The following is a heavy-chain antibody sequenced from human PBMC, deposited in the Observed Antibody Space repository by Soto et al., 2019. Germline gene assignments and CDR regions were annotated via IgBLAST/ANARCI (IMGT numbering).Heavy chain of an antibody. V-gene: IGHV3-74*01. CDR2: INSDGSST. D-gene: IGHD5-18*01. CDR3: AKSFSGYTYGKFDY. J-gene: IGHJ4*02. CDR1: GFTFSSYW. Sequence: EVQLVESGGGLVQPGGSLRLSCAASGFTFSSYWMHWVRQAPGKGLVWVSRINSDGSSTSYADSVMGRFTISRDISKNTLYLQMNSLRAEDTAVYYCAKSFSGYTYGKFDYWGQGTPVTVSP.